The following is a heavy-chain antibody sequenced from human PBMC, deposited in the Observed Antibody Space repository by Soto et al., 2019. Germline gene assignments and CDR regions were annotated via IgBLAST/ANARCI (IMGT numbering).Heavy chain of an antibody. CDR1: GFTFSSYA. D-gene: IGHD1-26*01. CDR2: ISGSGGST. Sequence: EVQLLESGGGLVQPGGSLRLSCAASGFTFSSYAMSWVRQAPGKGLEWVSAISGSGGSTYYADSVKGRFTISRDNSKNTVYLQMNSLRAEDTAVYYCAKDSQLLPWWELSSHVDSWGQGSLVTVST. CDR3: AKDSQLLPWWELSSHVDS. V-gene: IGHV3-23*01. J-gene: IGHJ4*02.